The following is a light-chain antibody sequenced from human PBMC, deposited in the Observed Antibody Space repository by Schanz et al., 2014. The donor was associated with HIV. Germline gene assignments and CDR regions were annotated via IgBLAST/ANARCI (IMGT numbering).Light chain of an antibody. J-gene: IGLJ2*01. CDR1: SSDVGSYNY. CDR3: SSYTVSGARGVI. Sequence: QSALTQPASVSGSPGQSITISCTGTSSDVGSYNYVSWYQQHPGKAPKLMIYDVSNRPSGVSSRFSGSKSGNTAFLTISGLQAEDEADYYCSSYTVSGARGVIVGTGTKLTVL. CDR2: DVS. V-gene: IGLV2-14*03.